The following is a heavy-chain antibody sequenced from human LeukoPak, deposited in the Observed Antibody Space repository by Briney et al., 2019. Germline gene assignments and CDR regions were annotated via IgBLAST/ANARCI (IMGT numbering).Heavy chain of an antibody. D-gene: IGHD6-13*01. J-gene: IGHJ4*02. CDR2: IYYSGST. CDR3: ARDEIAAAASIDY. CDR1: GGSISSSSYH. Sequence: SETLSLTCTVSGGSISSSSYHWGWIRQPPGKGLEWIGSIYYSGSTYYNPSLKSRVTISVDTSKNQFSLKLSSVTAADTAVYYCARDEIAAAASIDYWGQGTLVTVSS. V-gene: IGHV4-39*07.